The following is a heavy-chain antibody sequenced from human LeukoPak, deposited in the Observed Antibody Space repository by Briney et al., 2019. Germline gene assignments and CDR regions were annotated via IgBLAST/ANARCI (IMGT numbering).Heavy chain of an antibody. CDR1: GDTFTRYG. Sequence: GASVKVSCEASGDTFTRYGISWVRQAPGEGLEWMGGISAYNGNTNKAQKLQGRVTMPTDTSTRKAYMELRSLRSDDTAVYYCARWSIAVAGHFDYWGQGTLVTVSS. CDR2: ISAYNGNT. D-gene: IGHD6-19*01. CDR3: ARWSIAVAGHFDY. J-gene: IGHJ4*02. V-gene: IGHV1-18*01.